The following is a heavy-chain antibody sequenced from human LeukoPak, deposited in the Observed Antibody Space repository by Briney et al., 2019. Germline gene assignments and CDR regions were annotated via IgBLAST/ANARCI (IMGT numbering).Heavy chain of an antibody. CDR2: IYYSGST. V-gene: IGHV4-38-2*02. Sequence: SETLSLTCTVSGYSISSGHYWGWIRQPPGKGLEWIGSIYYSGSTYYNPSLKSRVTISVDTSKNQFSLKLSSVTAADTAVYYCASSRDGYVFDYWGQGTLVTVSS. CDR1: GYSISSGHY. D-gene: IGHD5-24*01. CDR3: ASSRDGYVFDY. J-gene: IGHJ4*02.